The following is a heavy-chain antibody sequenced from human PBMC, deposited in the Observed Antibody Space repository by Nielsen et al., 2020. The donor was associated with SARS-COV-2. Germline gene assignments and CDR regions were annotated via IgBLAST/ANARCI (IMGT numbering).Heavy chain of an antibody. CDR1: GFIFNNYW. Sequence: GGSLRLSCATSGFIFNNYWVSWVRQAPGKGLEWVANINEDGGDKYYVDSVKGRFTISRDNAKNSLYLQMSTLMAEDTAVYYCARCRRPYQLFSGDYYWYFDLWGRGTLVTVSS. J-gene: IGHJ2*01. D-gene: IGHD4-17*01. CDR3: ARCRRPYQLFSGDYYWYFDL. CDR2: INEDGGDK. V-gene: IGHV3-7*01.